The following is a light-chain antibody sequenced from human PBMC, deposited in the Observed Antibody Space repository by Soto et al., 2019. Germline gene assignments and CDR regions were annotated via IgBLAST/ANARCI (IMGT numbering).Light chain of an antibody. CDR2: EVT. Sequence: QSALTQPPFASGSPGQSVTISCTGTGSDVASYDYVSWYQQHPGKAPKLIIYEVTKRPSGVPDRFSASKSGTTASLTVSGLQAEDEADYYCSSYADINNVVFGGGTKLTVL. J-gene: IGLJ2*01. CDR1: GSDVASYDY. CDR3: SSYADINNVV. V-gene: IGLV2-8*01.